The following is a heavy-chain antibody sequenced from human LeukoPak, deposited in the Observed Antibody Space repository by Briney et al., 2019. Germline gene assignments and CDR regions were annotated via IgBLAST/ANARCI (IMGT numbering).Heavy chain of an antibody. CDR3: AKWGDYDILTGYYDSDY. CDR1: GFIFSNYA. CDR2: IGGRDSGT. D-gene: IGHD3-9*01. V-gene: IGHV3-23*01. J-gene: IGHJ4*02. Sequence: GGSLRLSCAASGFIFSNYAMSWVRQAPGKGLEWVSAIGGRDSGTYYADSVRGRFTVSRDDPKNTLYLQMNTLRAEDTAVYYCAKWGDYDILTGYYDSDYWGQGTLVTVSS.